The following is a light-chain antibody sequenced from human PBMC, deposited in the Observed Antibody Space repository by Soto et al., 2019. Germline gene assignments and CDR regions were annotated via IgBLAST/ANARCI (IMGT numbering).Light chain of an antibody. CDR2: DAS. CDR1: QSVIRS. Sequence: DIQMTQSPSTLSASVGDRITITCRASQSVIRSLAWFQQKPGKAPKLLIYDASSLESGVPSRFSGRGSGTEFTLTISSLQPDDCATYYCHTYNSYSLHTFGQGTKLEI. V-gene: IGKV1-5*01. CDR3: HTYNSYSLHT. J-gene: IGKJ2*01.